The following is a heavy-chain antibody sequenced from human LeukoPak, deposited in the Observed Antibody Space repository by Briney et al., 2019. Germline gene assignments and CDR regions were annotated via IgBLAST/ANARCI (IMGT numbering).Heavy chain of an antibody. CDR2: ISGYNDNT. Sequence: GASVKVSCKASGYTFTDYYMHWVRQAPGQGLEWMGWISGYNDNTKYSQKLQGRVTMTKDTSTSTAYMELRSLRSDDTAVYYCARGLAVAGIYAYWGQGTLVTVSA. J-gene: IGHJ4*02. D-gene: IGHD6-19*01. V-gene: IGHV1-18*04. CDR3: ARGLAVAGIYAY. CDR1: GYTFTDYY.